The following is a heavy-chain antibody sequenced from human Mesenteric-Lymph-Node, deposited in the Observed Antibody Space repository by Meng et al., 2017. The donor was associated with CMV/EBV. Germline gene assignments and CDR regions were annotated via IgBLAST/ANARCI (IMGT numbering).Heavy chain of an antibody. V-gene: IGHV4-39*02. D-gene: IGHD3-10*01. CDR2: IFYSGSA. CDR1: GGSISSSWHY. CDR3: ARDTLTYSYGPGWIDP. Sequence: EPGPRLVKPSEPLSLKCTVSGGSISSSWHYWGWIRQPPGKGLEWIGSIFYSGSAHYNPALESRVTISIDKSKNEFFLNLGSVTAADTAMYFCARDTLTYSYGPGWIDPWGQGTLVTVSS. J-gene: IGHJ5*02.